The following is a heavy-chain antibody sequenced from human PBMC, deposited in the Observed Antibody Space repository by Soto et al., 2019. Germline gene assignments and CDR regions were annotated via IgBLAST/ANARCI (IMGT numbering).Heavy chain of an antibody. V-gene: IGHV6-1*01. D-gene: IGHD6-13*01. CDR3: AREVSYSCSSEIDY. J-gene: IGHJ4*02. CDR2: TYYRSKWYN. CDR1: GDSVSSNSAA. Sequence: SHTLSLTCAISGDSVSSNSAALNWIRQSPSRGLEWLVRTYYRSKWYNDYAVSVKSRITINPDTSKNQFSLQLNSVTPEDTAVYYCAREVSYSCSSEIDYWGQGTLVTVSS.